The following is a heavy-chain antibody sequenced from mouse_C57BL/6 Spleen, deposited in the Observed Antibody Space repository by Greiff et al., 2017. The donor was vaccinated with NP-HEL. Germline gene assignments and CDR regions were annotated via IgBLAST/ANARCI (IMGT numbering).Heavy chain of an antibody. CDR2: INPNNGGT. Sequence: EVQLQQSGPELVKPGASVKISCKASGYTFTDYYMNWVKQSHGKSLEWIGDINPNNGGTSYNQKFKGKATLTVDKSSSTAYMELRSLTSEDSSVDYGARCNYGNFYYAMDYWGQGTSVTVSS. D-gene: IGHD2-1*01. CDR1: GYTFTDYY. J-gene: IGHJ4*01. V-gene: IGHV1-26*01. CDR3: ARCNYGNFYYAMDY.